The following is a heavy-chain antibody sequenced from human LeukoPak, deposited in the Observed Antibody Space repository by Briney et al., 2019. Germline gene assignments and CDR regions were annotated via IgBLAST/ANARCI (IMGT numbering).Heavy chain of an antibody. CDR1: GFTFNYYW. V-gene: IGHV3-7*01. Sequence: GGSLRLSCAASGFTFNYYWMSWVRQPPGKGLEGGANIKQDGSEKRYVDSMKGRFTISRDNANNSLYLHMNSLRVEDTAIYYCARNQKGASDAFDIWGLGTMVTVSS. CDR2: IKQDGSEK. CDR3: ARNQKGASDAFDI. J-gene: IGHJ3*02.